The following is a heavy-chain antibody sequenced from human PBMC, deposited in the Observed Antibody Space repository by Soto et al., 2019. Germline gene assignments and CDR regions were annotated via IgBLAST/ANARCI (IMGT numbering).Heavy chain of an antibody. CDR1: GYTFTSYA. CDR3: ARLNGNYYDSSGPQSLYYYGMDV. J-gene: IGHJ6*02. D-gene: IGHD3-22*01. CDR2: INAGNGNT. V-gene: IGHV1-3*01. Sequence: ASVKVPCKASGYTFTSYAMHWVRQAPGQRLEWMGWINAGNGNTKYSQKFQGRVTITRDTSASTAYMELSSLRSEDTAVYYCARLNGNYYDSSGPQSLYYYGMDVWGQGTTVTVSS.